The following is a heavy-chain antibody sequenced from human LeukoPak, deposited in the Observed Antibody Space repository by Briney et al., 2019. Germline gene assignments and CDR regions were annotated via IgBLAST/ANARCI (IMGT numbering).Heavy chain of an antibody. CDR1: GYTFTDYY. Sequence: ASVKVSCKASGYTFTDYYMHWVRQAPGQGLEWMVWINPDSGGTNYAQKFQGRVTMTLDTSITTAYLELTRLTSDDTAVYYCARGEGSSNYWGQGTLVSVS. V-gene: IGHV1-2*02. J-gene: IGHJ4*02. D-gene: IGHD6-13*01. CDR2: INPDSGGT. CDR3: ARGEGSSNY.